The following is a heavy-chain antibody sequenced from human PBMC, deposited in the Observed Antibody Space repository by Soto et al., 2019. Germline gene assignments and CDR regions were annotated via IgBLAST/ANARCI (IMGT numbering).Heavy chain of an antibody. CDR3: ARTPDSSYDSSGYYYPYYFDY. J-gene: IGHJ4*02. CDR1: GGSISSYY. CDR2: IYTSGST. D-gene: IGHD3-22*01. V-gene: IGHV4-4*07. Sequence: ASETLSLTCTVSGGSISSYYWSWIRQPAGKGLEWIGRIYTSGSTNYNPSLKSRVTMSVDTSKNQFSLKLSSVTAADTAVYYCARTPDSSYDSSGYYYPYYFDYWGQGTLVTVSS.